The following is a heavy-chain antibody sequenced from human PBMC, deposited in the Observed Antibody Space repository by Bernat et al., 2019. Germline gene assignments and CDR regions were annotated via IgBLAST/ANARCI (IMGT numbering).Heavy chain of an antibody. CDR1: GFTFSSYS. J-gene: IGHJ6*03. CDR3: ARVSMDIVATIEWNYYYYMDV. D-gene: IGHD5-12*01. Sequence: EVQLVESGGGLVKPGGSLRLSCAASGFTFSSYSMNWVRQAPGKGLEWVSSISTSSSYIYYADSVEGRFTISRDNAKNSLYLQMNSLRAEDTAVYYCARVSMDIVATIEWNYYYYMDVWGKGTTVTVSS. V-gene: IGHV3-21*01. CDR2: ISTSSSYI.